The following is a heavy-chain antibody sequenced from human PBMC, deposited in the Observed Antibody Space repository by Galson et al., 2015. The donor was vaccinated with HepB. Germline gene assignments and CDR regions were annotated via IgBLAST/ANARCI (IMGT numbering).Heavy chain of an antibody. J-gene: IGHJ4*02. D-gene: IGHD3-16*01. CDR1: GFTFSSYA. CDR2: ISGSGGST. Sequence: SLRLSCAASGFTFSSYAMSWVRQAPGKGLEWVSAISGSGGSTYYADSVKGRFTISRDNSKNTLYLQMNSLRAEDTAVYYCAKGRVGLHLGENDYWGQGTLVTVSS. CDR3: AKGRVGLHLGENDY. V-gene: IGHV3-23*01.